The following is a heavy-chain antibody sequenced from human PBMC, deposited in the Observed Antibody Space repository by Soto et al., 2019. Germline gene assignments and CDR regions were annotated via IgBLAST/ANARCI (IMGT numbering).Heavy chain of an antibody. CDR1: AGSISSRFYS. J-gene: IGHJ4*02. CDR2: INHSGNT. V-gene: IGHV4-39*01. Sequence: PSENLSLTCTISAGSISSRFYSRGWVRKTPGKGLEWIGTINHSGNTYYNPSLKRRVTIPADMSKNQFSLKLTSVTATDTAVYYCVRFAVGTMMDYWGQGTLVTVSS. D-gene: IGHD3-22*01. CDR3: VRFAVGTMMDY.